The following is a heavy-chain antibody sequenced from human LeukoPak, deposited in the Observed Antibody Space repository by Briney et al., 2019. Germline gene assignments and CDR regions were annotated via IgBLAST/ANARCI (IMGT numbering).Heavy chain of an antibody. D-gene: IGHD2-15*01. J-gene: IGHJ6*02. V-gene: IGHV1-8*02. Sequence: ASVKVSCKASGYTFTSYGINWVRQATGQGLEWMGWMNPNSGNTGYAQKFQGRVTMTRNTSISTAYMELSSLRSEDTAVYYCATPGYCSGGSCHYYYYGMDVWGQGTTVTVSS. CDR2: MNPNSGNT. CDR1: GYTFTSYG. CDR3: ATPGYCSGGSCHYYYYGMDV.